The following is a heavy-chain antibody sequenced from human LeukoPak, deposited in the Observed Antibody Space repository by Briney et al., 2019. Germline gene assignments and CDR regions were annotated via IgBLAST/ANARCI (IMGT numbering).Heavy chain of an antibody. CDR3: ARVPITLIVVEGMDV. D-gene: IGHD3-22*01. J-gene: IGHJ6*02. CDR2: ISYDGSNE. Sequence: GGSLRLSCAASGFTFSSYAMHWVRQAPGKGLEWVAVISYDGSNEYYADSVKGRFTISRDNSKNTLYLQMNSLRTEDTAVYYCARVPITLIVVEGMDVWGQGTTVTVSS. CDR1: GFTFSSYA. V-gene: IGHV3-30-3*01.